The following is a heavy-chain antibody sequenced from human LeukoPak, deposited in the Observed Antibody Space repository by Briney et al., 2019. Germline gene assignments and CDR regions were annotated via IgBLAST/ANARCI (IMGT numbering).Heavy chain of an antibody. CDR1: GFTFRSYA. J-gene: IGHJ4*02. CDR2: ISDSGGSA. D-gene: IGHD2-2*01. Sequence: GDSLILSCAASGFTFRSYAMNWVRQAPGKGLQWVSVISDSGGSAHYADSVQGRFTISRDNSKNTLYIQMNSLRAEDTAIYYCAKGTTSSPTCPIDYWGPGTLVTVSS. CDR3: AKGTTSSPTCPIDY. V-gene: IGHV3-23*01.